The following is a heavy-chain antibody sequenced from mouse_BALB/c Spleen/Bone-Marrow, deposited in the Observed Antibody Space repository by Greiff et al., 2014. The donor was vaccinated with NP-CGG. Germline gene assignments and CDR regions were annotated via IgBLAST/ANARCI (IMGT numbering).Heavy chain of an antibody. CDR2: ISNLAYSI. CDR1: GFTFSDYG. D-gene: IGHD2-1*01. Sequence: EVQLEQSGGALVQPGGSRKLSCAASGFTFSDYGMAWVRQAPGQGPEWVAFISNLAYSIYYTDTVTGRFTISRENAKNTLYLEMSSLRSEDTAMYYCARETTRGAMDYWGQGTSVTVSS. CDR3: ARETTRGAMDY. V-gene: IGHV5-15*02. J-gene: IGHJ4*01.